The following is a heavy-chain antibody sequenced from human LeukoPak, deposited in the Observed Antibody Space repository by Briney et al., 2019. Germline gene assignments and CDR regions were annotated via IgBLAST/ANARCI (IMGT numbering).Heavy chain of an antibody. CDR2: ITSSSGAI. CDR1: GFTFSSYS. J-gene: IGHJ4*02. V-gene: IGHV3-48*01. D-gene: IGHD4-17*01. Sequence: PGGSLRLSCAASGFTFSSYSMNWVRQAPGKGLEWISYITSSSGAIYYADSVKVRFTISRDNAKNSLYLQMNGLRAEDTAVYYCTRVEYGDYPGDYWGQGTLVTVSS. CDR3: TRVEYGDYPGDY.